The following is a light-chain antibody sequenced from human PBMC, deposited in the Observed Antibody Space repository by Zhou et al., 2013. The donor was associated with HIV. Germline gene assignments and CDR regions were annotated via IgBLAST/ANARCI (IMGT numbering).Light chain of an antibody. CDR1: QGVNNY. J-gene: IGKJ5*01. Sequence: DIRITQSPSSLSASVGDRVTITCQASQGVNNYLNWYQQRPGKAPRLLIYDASSLETGVPSRFSGRRSGTHFTFTISSLQPEDIATYFCQQYDNIPITFGQGTRLDIK. CDR2: DAS. CDR3: QQYDNIPIT. V-gene: IGKV1-33*01.